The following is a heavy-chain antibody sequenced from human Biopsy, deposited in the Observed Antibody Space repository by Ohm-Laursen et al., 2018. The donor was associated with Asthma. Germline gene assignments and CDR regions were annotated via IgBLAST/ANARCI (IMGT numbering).Heavy chain of an antibody. CDR2: ISYDGNHK. CDR1: GSMLRSFG. D-gene: IGHD5-12*01. V-gene: IGHV3-30*18. CDR3: AKRRGYSGHDNDY. Sequence: SLRLSCTASGSMLRSFGMHWVRQAPGKGLEWVAVISYDGNHKFYEDSVKGRFTISRDNSKNTLYLQMNSLRTEDTAVYYCAKRRGYSGHDNDYWGQGTLVIVSS. J-gene: IGHJ4*02.